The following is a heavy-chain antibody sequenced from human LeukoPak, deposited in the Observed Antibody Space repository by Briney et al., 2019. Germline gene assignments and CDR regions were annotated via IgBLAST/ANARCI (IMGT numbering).Heavy chain of an antibody. CDR2: INHSGST. J-gene: IGHJ4*02. CDR3: AGGRDYGDYPQAY. CDR1: GGSFSGYY. V-gene: IGHV4-34*01. Sequence: PSETLSLTCAVYGGSFSGYYWSWISQPPGKGLEWIGEINHSGSTNYNPSLKSRVTISVDTSKNQFSLKLSSVTAADTAVYYCAGGRDYGDYPQAYGGRETRFPVS. D-gene: IGHD4-17*01.